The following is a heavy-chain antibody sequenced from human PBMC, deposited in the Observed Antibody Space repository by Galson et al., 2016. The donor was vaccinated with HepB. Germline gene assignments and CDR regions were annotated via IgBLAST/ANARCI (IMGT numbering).Heavy chain of an antibody. D-gene: IGHD4-17*01. CDR1: GSSISSGIYY. V-gene: IGHV4-31*03. CDR3: ARDAHYGDLHNDAFDI. Sequence: TLSLTCTVSGSSISSGIYYWSWIRQHPGKGLEWIGYIYYSGSTYYNPSLKSRVTISVDTSKNQFSLKLSSVTAADTAVYYCARDAHYGDLHNDAFDIWGQGTMVTVSS. CDR2: IYYSGST. J-gene: IGHJ3*02.